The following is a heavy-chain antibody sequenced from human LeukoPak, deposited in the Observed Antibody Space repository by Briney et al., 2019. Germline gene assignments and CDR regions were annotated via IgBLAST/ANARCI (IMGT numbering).Heavy chain of an antibody. CDR2: ISAYNGNT. D-gene: IGHD3-3*01. CDR1: GYTFTSYG. CDR3: ARDPPYYDFWSLYYGMDV. Sequence: ASVKVSCKASGYTFTSYGISWVRQAPGQGLEWMGWISAYNGNTNYAQKLQGRVTMTTDTSTSTAYMELRRLRSDDTAVYYCARDPPYYDFWSLYYGMDVWGQGTTVTVSS. J-gene: IGHJ6*02. V-gene: IGHV1-18*01.